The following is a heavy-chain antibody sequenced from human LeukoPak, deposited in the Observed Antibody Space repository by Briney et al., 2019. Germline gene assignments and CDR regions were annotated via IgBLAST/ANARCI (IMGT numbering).Heavy chain of an antibody. V-gene: IGHV4-34*01. CDR3: ARVLRVGATTVAFDI. CDR2: INHSGST. J-gene: IGHJ3*02. Sequence: SETLSLTCVVYGGSFSGYYWSWIRQPPGKGLEWIGEINHSGSTNYNPSLKSRVTISVDTSTNQFSLKLSSVTAADTAVYYCARVLRVGATTVAFDIWGQGTMVTVSS. D-gene: IGHD1-26*01. CDR1: GGSFSGYY.